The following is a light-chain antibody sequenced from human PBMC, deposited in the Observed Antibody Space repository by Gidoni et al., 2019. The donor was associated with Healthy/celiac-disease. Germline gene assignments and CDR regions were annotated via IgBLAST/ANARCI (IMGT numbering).Light chain of an antibody. V-gene: IGLV2-23*02. J-gene: IGLJ2*01. CDR1: SSDVGSYNL. Sequence: QSALTQPASVSGSPGQSITISCSGTSSDVGSYNLVSWYQHHPGKAPKVMIYEVNKRPSGVSDRFSGSKSGSTASLTISGLQAEDEAEYYCCSYAGSSTPVVFGGGTKLNVL. CDR2: EVN. CDR3: CSYAGSSTPVV.